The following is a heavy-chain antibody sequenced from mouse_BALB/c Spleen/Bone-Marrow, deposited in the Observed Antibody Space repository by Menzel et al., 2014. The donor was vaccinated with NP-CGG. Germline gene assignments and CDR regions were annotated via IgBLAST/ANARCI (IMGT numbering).Heavy chain of an antibody. Sequence: DVKLVESGAELVKPGASVKLSCTASGFNIKDTYIHWVKQRPEQGLEWIGRIDPANGNTKYDPKFQGKATITADTSSNTAYLQLSSLTSEDTAVYYCARRLRSAMDYWGQGTSVTVPS. CDR1: GFNIKDTY. J-gene: IGHJ4*01. CDR2: IDPANGNT. D-gene: IGHD1-1*01. V-gene: IGHV14-3*02. CDR3: ARRLRSAMDY.